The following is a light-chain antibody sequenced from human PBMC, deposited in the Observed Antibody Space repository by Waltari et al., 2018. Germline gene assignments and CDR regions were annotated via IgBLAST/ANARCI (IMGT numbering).Light chain of an antibody. CDR2: DVS. V-gene: IGLV2-14*01. CDR3: TSYTRSSTWL. J-gene: IGLJ2*01. CDR1: SSDVGYYDY. Sequence: QSALTQPASVSGSPGQSITISCTGTSSDVGYYDYVCWYQQEPGKAPKLILYDVSYRPSGVSNRFSGSKSGNTASLTISWLQPEDEADYYCTSYTRSSTWLFGGGTKLTVL.